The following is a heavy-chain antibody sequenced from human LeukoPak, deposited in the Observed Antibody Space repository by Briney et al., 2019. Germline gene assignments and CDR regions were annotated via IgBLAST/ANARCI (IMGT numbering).Heavy chain of an antibody. CDR2: IYYSGST. Sequence: KSSETLSLTCTVSGGSISSHYWSWIRQPPGKGLEWIGYIYYSGSTNYNPSLKSRVTISVDTSKNQLSLKLSSVTAADTAVYYCARETGYSSSLLDYWGQGTLVTVSS. CDR3: ARETGYSSSLLDY. CDR1: GGSISSHY. J-gene: IGHJ4*02. V-gene: IGHV4-59*11. D-gene: IGHD6-13*01.